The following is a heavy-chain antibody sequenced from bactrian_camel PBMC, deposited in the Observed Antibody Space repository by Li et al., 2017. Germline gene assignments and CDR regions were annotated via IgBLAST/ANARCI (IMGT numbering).Heavy chain of an antibody. D-gene: IGHD5*01. Sequence: HVQLVESGGGSVNAGGSLTLSCAASGDTISSYCMGWFRQAPEKEREGVAYINSYGITTYADSVKGRFTVSKDNANDTLWLRLQMDNLKPEDTAMYYCAADGFHATGRPDCDNHKFTYWGQGTQVTVS. J-gene: IGHJ4*01. CDR3: AADGFHATGRPDCDNHKFTY. V-gene: IGHV3S68*01. CDR2: INSYGIT. CDR1: GDTISSYC.